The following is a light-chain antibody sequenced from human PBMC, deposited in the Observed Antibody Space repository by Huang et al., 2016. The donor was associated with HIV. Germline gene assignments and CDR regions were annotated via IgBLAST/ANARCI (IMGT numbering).Light chain of an antibody. Sequence: EIVMTQSPATLSVSPGERATLSCRASQSVAKHFAWYQQKPGQAPRLLIYGVPPRATGIPARCSVSGSGTEFTLTISSLQSEDFAVYYCHHYSNWPPTWTFGQGTKVEIK. CDR1: QSVAKH. CDR3: HHYSNWPPTWT. CDR2: GVP. V-gene: IGKV3-15*01. J-gene: IGKJ1*01.